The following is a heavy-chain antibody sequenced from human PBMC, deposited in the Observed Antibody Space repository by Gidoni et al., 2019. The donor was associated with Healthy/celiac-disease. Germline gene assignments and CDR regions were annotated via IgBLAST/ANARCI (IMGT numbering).Heavy chain of an antibody. CDR1: GFTFGDYA. D-gene: IGHD3-22*01. V-gene: IGHV3-43*02. CDR3: AKARPDHPYYYDSSGYYVY. Sequence: EVQLVESGGGVVQPGGSLRLSCAASGFTFGDYAMHWVRQAPGKGLEWGSLISGDGGSTYYADSVKGRFTISRDNSKNALYLQMNSLRTEDTALYYCAKARPDHPYYYDSSGYYVYWGQGTLVTVSS. J-gene: IGHJ4*02. CDR2: ISGDGGST.